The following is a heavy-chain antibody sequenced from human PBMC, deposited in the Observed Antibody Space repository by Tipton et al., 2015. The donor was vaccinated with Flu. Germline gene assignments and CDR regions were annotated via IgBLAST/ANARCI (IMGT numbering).Heavy chain of an antibody. Sequence: TLSLTCTVSNGSISSYYWTWVRQPAGEGLEWIGRMSSSGGTNYNASLKGRVTMSVDTSKNQFSLTLSSVTAADTAMYYCAREYSVSYRALDIWGQGTLVTVSS. V-gene: IGHV4-4*07. D-gene: IGHD5/OR15-5a*01. CDR2: MSSSGGT. CDR1: NGSISSYY. CDR3: AREYSVSYRALDI. J-gene: IGHJ3*02.